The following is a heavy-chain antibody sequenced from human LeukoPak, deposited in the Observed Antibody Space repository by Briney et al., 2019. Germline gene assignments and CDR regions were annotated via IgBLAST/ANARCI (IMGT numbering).Heavy chain of an antibody. D-gene: IGHD5-24*01. Sequence: SETLSLTCAVYGGSFSGYYWSWIRQPPGKGLEWIGEINHSGSTYYNPSLKSRVTISVDTSKNQFSLKLSSVTAADTAVYYCARRGMATKTHAFDIWGQGTMVTVSS. CDR3: ARRGMATKTHAFDI. CDR1: GGSFSGYY. V-gene: IGHV4-34*01. CDR2: INHSGST. J-gene: IGHJ3*02.